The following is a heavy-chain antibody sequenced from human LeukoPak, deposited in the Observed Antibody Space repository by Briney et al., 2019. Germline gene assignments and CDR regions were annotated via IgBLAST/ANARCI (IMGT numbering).Heavy chain of an antibody. Sequence: ASVKVSCKVSGYTLTELSMHWVRQAPGKGLEWMGGFDPEDGETIYAQKFQGRVTMTRDTSTSTVYMELSSLRSEDTAVYYCARDGYSTSWYTDYWGQGTLVTVSS. D-gene: IGHD6-13*01. CDR2: FDPEDGET. CDR1: GYTLTELS. CDR3: ARDGYSTSWYTDY. J-gene: IGHJ4*02. V-gene: IGHV1-24*01.